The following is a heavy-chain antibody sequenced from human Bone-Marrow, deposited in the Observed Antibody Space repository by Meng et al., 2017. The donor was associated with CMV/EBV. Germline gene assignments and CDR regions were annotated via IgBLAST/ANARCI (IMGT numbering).Heavy chain of an antibody. CDR2: ISWNSGSI. Sequence: SLRLSCAASGFTFDDYAMHWVRQAPGKGLEWVSGISWNSGSIGYADSVKGRFTISRDNAKNSLYLQMNSLRAEDTALYYCAKARVAARYYFDYWGQGTLVTVSS. J-gene: IGHJ4*02. CDR3: AKARVAARYYFDY. D-gene: IGHD2-15*01. V-gene: IGHV3-9*01. CDR1: GFTFDDYA.